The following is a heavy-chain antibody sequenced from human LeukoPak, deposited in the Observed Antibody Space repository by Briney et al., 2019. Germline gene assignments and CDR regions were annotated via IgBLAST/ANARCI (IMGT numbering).Heavy chain of an antibody. J-gene: IGHJ4*02. D-gene: IGHD6-13*01. Sequence: SETLCLACTVSGFSISSGSYYWSWNGQPAGKELDWIGRIYSSEITNYNPALKSRVTISLDPSKNQFSMKLSSVTAADTAVYYCANGAAETVDYWGQGTLVTVSS. CDR3: ANGAAETVDY. CDR1: GFSISSGSYY. V-gene: IGHV4-61*02. CDR2: IYSSEIT.